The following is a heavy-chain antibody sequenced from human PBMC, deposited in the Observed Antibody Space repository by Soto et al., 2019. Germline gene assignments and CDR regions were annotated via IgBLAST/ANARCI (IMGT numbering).Heavy chain of an antibody. CDR3: AKPTVTTNWDGFDI. J-gene: IGHJ3*02. V-gene: IGHV3-30*02. D-gene: IGHD4-17*01. Sequence: PGGSLRLSCAASKSIFTGYGMHWVRQTPGKGLEWVAVIRFDGTDEHYADSVKGRFTISRDNSKNMVFLQVNSLRVEDTAIYYCAKPTVTTNWDGFDIWGQGTMVTVSS. CDR1: KSIFTGYG. CDR2: IRFDGTDE.